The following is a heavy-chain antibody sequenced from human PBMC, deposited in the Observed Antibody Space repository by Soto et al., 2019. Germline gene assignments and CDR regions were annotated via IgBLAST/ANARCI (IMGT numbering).Heavy chain of an antibody. V-gene: IGHV1-2*02. CDR1: GDTFTDSS. CDR3: ARDLGGYDLYGPDT. CDR2: INLNSGDT. J-gene: IGHJ5*02. D-gene: IGHD5-12*01. Sequence: VASVKVSCKTSGDTFTDSSMHWVRQAPGQGLEWMGWINLNSGDTNYAEKFRGRVTMTRDTSIITAYMELTRLESDDTAVYYCARDLGGYDLYGPDTWGQGTLVTVSS.